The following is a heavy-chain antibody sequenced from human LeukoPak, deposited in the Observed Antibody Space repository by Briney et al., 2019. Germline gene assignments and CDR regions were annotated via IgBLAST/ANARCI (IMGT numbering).Heavy chain of an antibody. Sequence: SETLSLTCAVYGGSFSGYYWSWIRQPPGKGLEWIGEINNSGSTNYNPSLKSRVTISVDTSKNQFSLKLSSVTAADTAVYYCARGINTYYDFWSGYLYFDYWGQGTLVTVSS. J-gene: IGHJ4*02. CDR3: ARGINTYYDFWSGYLYFDY. CDR2: INNSGST. CDR1: GGSFSGYY. V-gene: IGHV4-34*01. D-gene: IGHD3-3*01.